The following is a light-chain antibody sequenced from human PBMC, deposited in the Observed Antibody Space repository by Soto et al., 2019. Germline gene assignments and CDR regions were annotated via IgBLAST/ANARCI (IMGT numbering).Light chain of an antibody. CDR2: GTS. J-gene: IGKJ1*01. CDR1: QSVSSSY. V-gene: IGKV3-20*01. CDR3: QQYCSSSWT. Sequence: EIVLTQSPGTLSVSPGERATLACRASQSVSSSYLAWYQQQAGQAPMLLIYGTSTMATAIPDRFSGSGSGTDFTLTISRLQPEDFAVYYCQQYCSSSWTFGQGTKVEIK.